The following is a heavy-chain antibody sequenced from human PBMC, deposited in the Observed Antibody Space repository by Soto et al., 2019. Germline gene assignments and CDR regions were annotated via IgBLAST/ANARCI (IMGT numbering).Heavy chain of an antibody. CDR3: ARIQTVAEYEGNYSFGYGMDV. CDR2: IFWNEEK. J-gene: IGHJ6*02. D-gene: IGHD4-17*01. CDR1: VFSLSHRRMG. Sequence: QVTLKESGPVLVKPTETLTLTCNVSVFSLSHRRMGVRWIRQPPGKALEWLAPIFWNEEKSYSTSLHRRLTISSGTSSTQVVLTMTDMDHVDTATYFCARIQTVAEYEGNYSFGYGMDVWGQGTTFTVSS. V-gene: IGHV2-26*01.